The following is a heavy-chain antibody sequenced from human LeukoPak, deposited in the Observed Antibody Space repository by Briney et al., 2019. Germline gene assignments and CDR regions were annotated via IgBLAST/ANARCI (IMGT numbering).Heavy chain of an antibody. J-gene: IGHJ6*03. CDR2: INHSGST. CDR3: ARRRYSHARPYYYYMDV. D-gene: IGHD5-18*01. V-gene: IGHV4-34*01. CDR1: GGSFSGYY. Sequence: SETLSLTCAVYGGSFSGYYWSWIRQPPGKGLEWIWEINHSGSTNYNPSLKSRVTISVGTSKNQFSLKLSSVTAADTAVYYCARRRYSHARPYYYYMDVWGKGTTVTVSS.